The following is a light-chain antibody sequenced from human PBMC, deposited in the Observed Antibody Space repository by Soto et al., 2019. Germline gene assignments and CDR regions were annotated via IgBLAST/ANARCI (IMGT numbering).Light chain of an antibody. V-gene: IGKV1-5*03. CDR3: QQYNSYSGT. J-gene: IGKJ1*01. Sequence: DIQMTQSPSTLSASVGDRVTITCRASQSISSWLAWYQQKPGKAPKLLIYKASSLESGVPSRFSGSGAGTEFTLTLRSLQPDDFATYYCQQYNSYSGTCGQGTKVEIK. CDR2: KAS. CDR1: QSISSW.